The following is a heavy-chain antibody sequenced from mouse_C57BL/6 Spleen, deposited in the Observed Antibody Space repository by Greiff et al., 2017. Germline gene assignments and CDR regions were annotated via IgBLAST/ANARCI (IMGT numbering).Heavy chain of an antibody. D-gene: IGHD1-1*01. CDR1: GYTFTDYY. Sequence: VQLQQSGPELVKPGASVKLSCKASGYTFTDYYMHWVKQNHGKSLEWIGYINPNNGGTSYNQKFKGKATLTVNTSSSTAYMELRSLTSEDSAVYCCARGNYYGSYWYFDVWGTGTTVTVSS. CDR3: ARGNYYGSYWYFDV. J-gene: IGHJ1*03. V-gene: IGHV1-22*01. CDR2: INPNNGGT.